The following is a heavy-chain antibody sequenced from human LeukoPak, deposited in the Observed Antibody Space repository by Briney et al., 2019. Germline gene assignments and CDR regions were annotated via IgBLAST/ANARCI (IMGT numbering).Heavy chain of an antibody. CDR1: GDSISSYF. J-gene: IGHJ5*02. D-gene: IGHD3-10*01. CDR3: ARGITLIRGLIITWFDP. Sequence: SETLSLTCTVSGDSISSYFWSWIRQPPGKGLEWIGYIYYSGSTNYNPSLKSRVTISVDTSKNQFSLKLSSVTAADTAVYYCARGITLIRGLIITWFDPWGPGTLVAVSS. CDR2: IYYSGST. V-gene: IGHV4-59*01.